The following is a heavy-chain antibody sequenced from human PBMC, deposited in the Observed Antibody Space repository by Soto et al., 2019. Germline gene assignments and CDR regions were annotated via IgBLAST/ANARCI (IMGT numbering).Heavy chain of an antibody. J-gene: IGHJ4*02. CDR2: ISGGGGST. CDR3: AKVRLVYYFDS. D-gene: IGHD6-19*01. V-gene: IGHV3-23*01. CDR1: GFTFSSYA. Sequence: XGSLRLSCSAAGFTFSSYAMSWVRQAPGKGLEWVSAISGGGGSTYYADSVKGRFAISRDNSKNTLYLQMNSLRAEDTAVYYCAKVRLVYYFDSWSQGTLVTVSS.